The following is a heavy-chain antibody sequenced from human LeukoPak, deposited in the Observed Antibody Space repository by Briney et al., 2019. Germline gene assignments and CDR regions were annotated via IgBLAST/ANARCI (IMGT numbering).Heavy chain of an antibody. CDR3: ARIGYNHYFDY. Sequence: ASVKVSCKASGYTFNDYYLHWLRQAPGQGLDWMGWINPNSGGTNYAQTFQGRVTMTRDTAITTAHLELSRLRSDDTAVYYCARIGYNHYFDYWGQGTLVTVSS. V-gene: IGHV1-2*02. D-gene: IGHD1-14*01. J-gene: IGHJ4*02. CDR1: GYTFNDYY. CDR2: INPNSGGT.